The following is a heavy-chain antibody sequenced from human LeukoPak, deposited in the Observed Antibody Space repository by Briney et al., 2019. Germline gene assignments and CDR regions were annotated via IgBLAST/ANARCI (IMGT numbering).Heavy chain of an antibody. CDR3: AREDTAMVPDY. J-gene: IGHJ4*02. V-gene: IGHV3-48*04. D-gene: IGHD5-18*01. CDR2: ISSSSSTI. CDR1: GGSISSSN. Sequence: GTLSLTCAVSGGSISSSNWWSWVRQPPGKGLEWVSYISSSSSTIYYADSVKGRFTISRDNAKNSLYLQMNSLRAEDTAVYYCAREDTAMVPDYWGQGTLVTVSS.